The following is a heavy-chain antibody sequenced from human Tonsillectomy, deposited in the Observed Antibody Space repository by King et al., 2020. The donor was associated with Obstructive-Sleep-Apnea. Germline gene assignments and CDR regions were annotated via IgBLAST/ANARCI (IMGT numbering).Heavy chain of an antibody. J-gene: IGHJ6*02. V-gene: IGHV1-2*04. Sequence: QLVQSGAEVKKPGASVKVSCKASGYTFTDYYMHWVRQAPGQGLEWMGWINPNSGGTNYAQKFQGWVTMTRDTSISTAYMELCRLRSDDTAVYYCAREDSGRYYEYGLDVWGQGTTVTVSS. CDR1: GYTFTDYY. CDR2: INPNSGGT. D-gene: IGHD1-26*01. CDR3: AREDSGRYYEYGLDV.